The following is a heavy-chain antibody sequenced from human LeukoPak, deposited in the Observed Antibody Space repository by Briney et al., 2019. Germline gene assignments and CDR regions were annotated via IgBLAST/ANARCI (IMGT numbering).Heavy chain of an antibody. D-gene: IGHD2-15*01. V-gene: IGHV6-1*01. CDR3: ARDPKKGILRSGAFDI. Sequence: SQTLSLTCAISGDSVSSNSAAWNWIRQSPSRGLEWLGRTYYRSKWYNDYAVSVKSRITINPDTSKNQFSLQLNSVTPEDTAVYYCARDPKKGILRSGAFDIWGQGTWSPSLQ. CDR2: TYYRSKWYN. J-gene: IGHJ3*02. CDR1: GDSVSSNSAA.